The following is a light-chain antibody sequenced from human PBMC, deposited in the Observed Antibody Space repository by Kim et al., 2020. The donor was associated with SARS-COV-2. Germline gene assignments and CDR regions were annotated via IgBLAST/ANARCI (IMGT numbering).Light chain of an antibody. V-gene: IGKV3-11*01. J-gene: IGKJ2*01. CDR3: QQRDNWPPMYT. CDR2: DES. Sequence: PGERANRSRRASQEFNSYLPRYEPKPGQAPRHLHYDESNRATDIPARFSGGGSVTDFTLSISSQEPEDFAVNYCQQRDNWPPMYTCGQGKKLE. CDR1: QEFNSY.